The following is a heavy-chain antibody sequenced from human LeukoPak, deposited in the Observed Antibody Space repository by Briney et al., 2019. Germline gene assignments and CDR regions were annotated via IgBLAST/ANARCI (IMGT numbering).Heavy chain of an antibody. J-gene: IGHJ4*02. V-gene: IGHV4-59*12. Sequence: SETLSLTCTVSGGSISSYYWSWIRQPPGKGLEWIGYIYYSGSTNYNPSLKSRVTISVDTSKNQFSLKLSSVTAADTAVYYCASGGYCSSTSCYRPFDYWGQGTLVTVSS. CDR2: IYYSGST. CDR3: ASGGYCSSTSCYRPFDY. D-gene: IGHD2-2*01. CDR1: GGSISSYY.